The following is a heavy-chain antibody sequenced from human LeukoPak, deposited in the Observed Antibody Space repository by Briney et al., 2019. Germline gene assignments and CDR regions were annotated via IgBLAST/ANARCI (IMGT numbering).Heavy chain of an antibody. V-gene: IGHV1-18*01. CDR3: ARDRIRVVRGVLTDY. Sequence: ASVKVSCKASGYTFTSYGISWVRQAPGQGLEWMGWISAYNGNTNYAQKLQGRVTMTTDTSTSTAYMELRSLRSDDTAVYYCARDRIRVVRGVLTDYWGQGTLVTVSS. CDR1: GYTFTSYG. J-gene: IGHJ4*02. CDR2: ISAYNGNT. D-gene: IGHD3-10*01.